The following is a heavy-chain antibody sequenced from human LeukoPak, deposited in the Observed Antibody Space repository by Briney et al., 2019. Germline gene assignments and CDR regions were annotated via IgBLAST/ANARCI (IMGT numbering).Heavy chain of an antibody. V-gene: IGHV3-23*01. Sequence: GGSLRLSCVGSGFTFRSHAMSWVRQAPEKGLEFVSGIYENGGTTYYADSVKGRFSISRDNSKNTLYLQMDSLRGEDTAVYYCTTGYARARHDHYWGQGTLVIVSA. CDR2: IYENGGTT. D-gene: IGHD2-2*01. CDR1: GFTFRSHA. CDR3: TTGYARARHDHY. J-gene: IGHJ4*02.